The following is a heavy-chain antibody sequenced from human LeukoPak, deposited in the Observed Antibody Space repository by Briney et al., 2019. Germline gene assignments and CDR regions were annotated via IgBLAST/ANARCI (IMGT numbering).Heavy chain of an antibody. Sequence: PGKSLRLSCAASGFTFSSYGMHWVRQAPGKGLEWVAVISYDGSNKYYADSVKGRFTISRDNSKNTLYLQMNSLRAEDTAVYYCAKEGRGSYNYYYYYGMDVWGQGTTVTVSS. J-gene: IGHJ6*02. D-gene: IGHD1-26*01. V-gene: IGHV3-30*18. CDR2: ISYDGSNK. CDR1: GFTFSSYG. CDR3: AKEGRGSYNYYYYYGMDV.